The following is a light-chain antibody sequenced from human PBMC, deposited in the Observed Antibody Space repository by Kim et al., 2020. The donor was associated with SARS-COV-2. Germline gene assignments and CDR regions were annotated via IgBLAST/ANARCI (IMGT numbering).Light chain of an antibody. V-gene: IGLV7-43*01. CDR3: LLYYGGAQV. Sequence: SVVTQEPSVTVSPGGTVTLTCGFSTGAVTSGSYPNWIQQKPGQTPRTLIYSTINKHSWTPARFSGSLLGGKAALTLSGVQPEDEADYYCLLYYGGAQVFGGGTQLTVL. CDR1: TGAVTSGSY. CDR2: STI. J-gene: IGLJ3*02.